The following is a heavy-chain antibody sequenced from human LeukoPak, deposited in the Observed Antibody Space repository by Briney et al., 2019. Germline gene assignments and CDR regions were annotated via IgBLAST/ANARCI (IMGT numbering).Heavy chain of an antibody. Sequence: GGSLRLSCAASGFTFSTYEVNWVRQAPGKGLEWVSYISSSGSARYYADSVKGRLTISRDTAKNSLYLQMNSLRAEDTAVYYCVRGWYSSGPFDYWGQGTLVTVSS. D-gene: IGHD6-19*01. J-gene: IGHJ4*02. CDR3: VRGWYSSGPFDY. CDR2: ISSSGSAR. CDR1: GFTFSTYE. V-gene: IGHV3-48*03.